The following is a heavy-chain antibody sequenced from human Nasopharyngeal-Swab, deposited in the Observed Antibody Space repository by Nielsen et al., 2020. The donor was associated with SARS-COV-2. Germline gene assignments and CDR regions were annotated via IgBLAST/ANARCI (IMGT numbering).Heavy chain of an antibody. CDR3: ARDGLDYDFWSAYFMDV. Sequence: GGSLRPSCAAPGFTFNNYNFNWVRQAPGKGLEWVSSISSSSSYIYYADSVKGRFTISRDNAKNSLYLQMNSLRAEDTAVYYCARDGLDYDFWSAYFMDVWGQGTRSPSP. D-gene: IGHD3-3*01. J-gene: IGHJ6*02. CDR2: ISSSSSYI. V-gene: IGHV3-21*01. CDR1: GFTFNNYN.